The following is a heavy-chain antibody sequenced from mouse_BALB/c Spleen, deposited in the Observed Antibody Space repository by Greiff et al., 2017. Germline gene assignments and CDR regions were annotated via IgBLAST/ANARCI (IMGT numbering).Heavy chain of an antibody. V-gene: IGHV5-6-3*01. CDR2: INSNGGST. CDR3: DRDQDGYDLYFDV. Sequence: EVQGVESGGGLVQPGGSLKLSCAASGFTFSSYGMSWVRQTPDKRLELVATINSNGGSTYYPDSVKGRFTISRDNAKNTLYLQMSSLKSEDTAMWYGDRDQDGYDLYFDVWGAGTTVTVSS. D-gene: IGHD2-3*01. J-gene: IGHJ1*01. CDR1: GFTFSSYG.